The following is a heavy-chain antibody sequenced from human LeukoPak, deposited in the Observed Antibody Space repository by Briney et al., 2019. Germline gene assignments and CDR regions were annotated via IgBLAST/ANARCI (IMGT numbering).Heavy chain of an antibody. CDR2: ISSSSSTI. CDR1: GFTFSSYS. Sequence: GGSLRLSCAASGFTFSSYSMNWDRQAPGKGLEWVSYISSSSSTIYYADSVKGRFTISRDNAKNSLYLQMNSLRDEDTAVYYCAREGEYYDILTGYYGFDYWGQGTLVTVSS. V-gene: IGHV3-48*02. CDR3: AREGEYYDILTGYYGFDY. D-gene: IGHD3-9*01. J-gene: IGHJ4*02.